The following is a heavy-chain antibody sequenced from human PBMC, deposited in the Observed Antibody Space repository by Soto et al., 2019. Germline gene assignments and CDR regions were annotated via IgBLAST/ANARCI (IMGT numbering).Heavy chain of an antibody. CDR2: ISSNGGST. CDR1: GFTFSSYA. D-gene: IGHD1-26*01. J-gene: IGHJ4*02. V-gene: IGHV3-64D*06. CDR3: VKDTVIVGATILDY. Sequence: GGSLSLSCSASGFTFSSYAMHWVRQAPGRGLEYVSAISSNGGSTYYADSVKGRFAISRDNSKNTLYLQMSSLRAEDTAVYYCVKDTVIVGATILDYWGQGTLVTVSS.